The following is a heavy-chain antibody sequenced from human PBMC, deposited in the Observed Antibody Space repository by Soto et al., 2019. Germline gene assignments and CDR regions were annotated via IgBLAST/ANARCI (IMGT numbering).Heavy chain of an antibody. CDR2: INPTFDST. D-gene: IGHD1-26*01. J-gene: IGHJ4*02. Sequence: QVQLVQSGAEVRKPGASVRLSCKASGYTFTNYFFHWVRQAPGQGLEWMGMINPTFDSTSYTQDLQARVTMARDTSTGTVYMDLTSLKSEDTAVYYCARERSEQFDYWGQGTLVTVSS. V-gene: IGHV1-46*01. CDR1: GYTFTNYF. CDR3: ARERSEQFDY.